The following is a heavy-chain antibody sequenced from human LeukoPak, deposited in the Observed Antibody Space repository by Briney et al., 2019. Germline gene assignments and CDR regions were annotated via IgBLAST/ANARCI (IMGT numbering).Heavy chain of an antibody. J-gene: IGHJ6*03. CDR2: IYTSGST. CDR3: ARAAVIPPPYYYYYYMDV. V-gene: IGHV4-61*02. D-gene: IGHD2-21*01. CDR1: GGSISSGSYY. Sequence: SQTLSLTCTVSGGSISSGSYYWRWIRQPAGKGLEWIGRIYTSGSTNYNPSLKSRVTISVDTSKNQFSLKLSSVTAADTAVYYCARAAVIPPPYYYYYYMDVWGKGTTVTVSS.